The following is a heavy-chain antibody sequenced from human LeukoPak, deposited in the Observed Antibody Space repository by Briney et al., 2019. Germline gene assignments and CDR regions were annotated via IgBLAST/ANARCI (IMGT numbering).Heavy chain of an antibody. CDR3: ARDTIERNYDDSSGYYQDY. D-gene: IGHD3-22*01. CDR1: GYTFTGYY. Sequence: ASVKLSCKASGYTFTGYYMHWVRQAPGQGLEWMGWINPNSGGTNYAQKFQGRVTMTRDTSISTAYMELSRLRSDDTAVYYCARDTIERNYDDSSGYYQDYWGQGTLVTASS. V-gene: IGHV1-2*02. CDR2: INPNSGGT. J-gene: IGHJ4*02.